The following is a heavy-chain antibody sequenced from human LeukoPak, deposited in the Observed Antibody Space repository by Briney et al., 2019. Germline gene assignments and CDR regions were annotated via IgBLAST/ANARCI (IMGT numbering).Heavy chain of an antibody. CDR2: FYYSEKT. CDR3: ARLSGSWEFDY. D-gene: IGHD6-13*01. CDR1: GDSISSSTYY. J-gene: IGHJ4*02. Sequence: PSETLSLTCTVSGDSISSSTYYWGWIRQPPGKGLEWIGSFYYSEKTYYNPSLKSRVTIFVDTSKNQFSLKLSSVTAADTAVYYCARLSGSWEFDYWGQGTLVTVSS. V-gene: IGHV4-39*01.